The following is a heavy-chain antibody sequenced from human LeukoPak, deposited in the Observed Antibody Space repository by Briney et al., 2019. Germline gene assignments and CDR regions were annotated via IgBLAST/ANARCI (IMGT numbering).Heavy chain of an antibody. CDR3: ARGPKMSAIGSFDY. CDR1: GGSISSSSYY. CDR2: IYASGST. J-gene: IGHJ4*02. V-gene: IGHV4-61*02. Sequence: PSETLSLTCTVSGGSISSSSYYWSWIRQPAGKGLEWIGRIYASGSTNYNPSLKSRVTMSGDTSKNQFSLKLTSVTAGDTAVYYCARGPKMSAIGSFDYWGQGALVTVSS. D-gene: IGHD5-24*01.